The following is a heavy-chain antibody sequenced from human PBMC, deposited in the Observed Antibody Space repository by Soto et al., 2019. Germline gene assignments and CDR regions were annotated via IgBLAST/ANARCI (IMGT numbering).Heavy chain of an antibody. V-gene: IGHV4-4*02. Sequence: PSETLSLTCAVSGGSISSSNWWSWVRQPPGKGLEWIGEIYHSGSTNYNPSLKSRVTISLDKSKNQFSLKLSSVTAADTAVYYCARDSVVRGVISYIDYWGQGTLVTVSS. D-gene: IGHD3-10*01. J-gene: IGHJ4*02. CDR1: GGSISSSNW. CDR2: IYHSGST. CDR3: ARDSVVRGVISYIDY.